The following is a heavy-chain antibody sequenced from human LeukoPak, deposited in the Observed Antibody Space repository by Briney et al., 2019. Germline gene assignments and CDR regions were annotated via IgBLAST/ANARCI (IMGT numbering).Heavy chain of an antibody. CDR2: ISAYNGNT. V-gene: IGHV1-18*01. D-gene: IGHD3-22*01. Sequence: ASVKVSCKASGYTFTSYGISWVRQAPGQGLEWMGWISAYNGNTNYAQKLQGRVTMTTDTSTSTAYMELRSLRSDDTAVYYCARGPHYYDSRRPEYFQHWGQGTLVTVSS. CDR3: ARGPHYYDSRRPEYFQH. J-gene: IGHJ1*01. CDR1: GYTFTSYG.